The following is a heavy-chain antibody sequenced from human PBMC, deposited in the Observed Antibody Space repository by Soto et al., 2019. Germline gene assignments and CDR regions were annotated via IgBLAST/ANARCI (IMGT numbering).Heavy chain of an antibody. CDR3: AKGEGFLDY. J-gene: IGHJ4*02. D-gene: IGHD2-21*01. CDR1: GYTFANYG. V-gene: IGHV1-18*01. Sequence: QVQLVQSGAEVKKPGASVKVSCKASGYTFANYGISWVRQAPGQGLEWMGWITPYNGNTNYAQNLQGRLTKTADPSTSTAYMELRSLRSDDTAVYYCAKGEGFLDYWGQGTLVTVSS. CDR2: ITPYNGNT.